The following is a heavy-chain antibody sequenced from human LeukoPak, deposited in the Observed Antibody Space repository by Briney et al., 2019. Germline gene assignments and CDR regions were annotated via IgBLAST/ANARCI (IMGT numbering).Heavy chain of an antibody. J-gene: IGHJ3*02. CDR2: ISSSSSYI. CDR1: GFTFSSYA. D-gene: IGHD5-12*01. V-gene: IGHV3-21*01. Sequence: PGGSLRLSCAASGFTFSSYAMSWVRQAPGKGLEWVSSISSSSSYIYYADSVKGRFTISRDNAKNSLYLQMNSLRAEDTAVYYCAGNSGYAKNSAFDIWGQGTMVTVSS. CDR3: AGNSGYAKNSAFDI.